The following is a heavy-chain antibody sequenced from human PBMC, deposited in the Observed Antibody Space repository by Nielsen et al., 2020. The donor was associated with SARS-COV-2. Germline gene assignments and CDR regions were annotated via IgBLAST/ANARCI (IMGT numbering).Heavy chain of an antibody. CDR2: INPSGGST. CDR1: GYTFTSYY. J-gene: IGHJ4*02. D-gene: IGHD1-26*01. V-gene: IGHV1-46*01. Sequence: ASVKVSCKASGYTFTSYYMHWVRQAPGQGLEWMGIINPSGGSTSYAQKFQGRVTMTRDTSTSTVYMELSSLRAEDTAVYYCARGGHIPLVGATYFDYWGQGTLVTVSS. CDR3: ARGGHIPLVGATYFDY.